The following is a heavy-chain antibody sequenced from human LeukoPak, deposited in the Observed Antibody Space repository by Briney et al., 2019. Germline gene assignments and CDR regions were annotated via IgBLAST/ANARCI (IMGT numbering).Heavy chain of an antibody. D-gene: IGHD1-1*01. CDR2: IDPSDSYT. V-gene: IGHV5-10-1*04. Sequence: GESLKISCKGSGYSFTSYWISWVRQMPGKGLEWMGRIDPSDSYTNYSPSFQGQVTISVDKSISTAYLQWSSLKASDTAMYYCARQDGNSKYYFDYWGQGTLVTVSS. CDR1: GYSFTSYW. CDR3: ARQDGNSKYYFDY. J-gene: IGHJ4*02.